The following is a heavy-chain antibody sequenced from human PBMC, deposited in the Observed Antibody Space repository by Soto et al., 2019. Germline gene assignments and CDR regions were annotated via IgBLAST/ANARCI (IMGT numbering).Heavy chain of an antibody. CDR2: INPNSGGT. CDR3: AREGPSGSYYFDY. J-gene: IGHJ4*02. Sequence: ASVKVSCKASGYTFTGYYMHWVRQAPGQGLEWMGWINPNSGGTNYAQKFQGWVTMTRDTSISTAYMELSRLRSDDTAVYYCAREGPSGSYYFDYWGQGALVTVSS. CDR1: GYTFTGYY. V-gene: IGHV1-2*04. D-gene: IGHD1-26*01.